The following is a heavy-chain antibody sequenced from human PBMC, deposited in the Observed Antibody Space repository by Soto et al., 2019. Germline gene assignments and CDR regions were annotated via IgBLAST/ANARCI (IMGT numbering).Heavy chain of an antibody. J-gene: IGHJ4*02. CDR3: ARRIAVAGSLRKQSLSDY. Sequence: QVQLQESGPGLVKPSGTLSLTCAVYGGSISRNNWWSWVRQPPGKGLVWIGELYDSGSTTYNPSLKSRVTISVYKSKNQFSLKVSSVTAADTAVYHCARRIAVAGSLRKQSLSDYCGQGTLVTVSS. CDR1: GGSISRNNW. CDR2: LYDSGST. D-gene: IGHD6-19*01. V-gene: IGHV4-4*02.